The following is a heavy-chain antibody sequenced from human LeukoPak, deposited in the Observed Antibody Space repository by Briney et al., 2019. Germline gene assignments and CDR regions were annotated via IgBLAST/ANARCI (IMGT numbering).Heavy chain of an antibody. V-gene: IGHV3-7*03. D-gene: IGHD1-26*01. CDR3: AKVGGATRDY. CDR2: IKQDGSEK. CDR1: GFTFSSYW. Sequence: GGSLRLSCAGSGFTFSSYWMSWVRQAPGKGLEWVAIIKQDGSEKYYVDSVKGRFTISRDNAKNSLYLQMNSLRAEDTALYYCAKVGGATRDYWGQGTLVTVSS. J-gene: IGHJ4*02.